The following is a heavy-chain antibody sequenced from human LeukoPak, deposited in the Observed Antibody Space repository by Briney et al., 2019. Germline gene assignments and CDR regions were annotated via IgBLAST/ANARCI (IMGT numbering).Heavy chain of an antibody. J-gene: IGHJ5*02. V-gene: IGHV3-30*18. CDR2: ILYDGSNK. CDR1: GFTFSRYG. CDR3: AKQHRRSGYEVNWFDP. D-gene: IGHD5-12*01. Sequence: GRSLSLSCAAAGFTFSRYGMRWVRQDPGKGLEWVAVILYDGSNKYYEASVKGRFTISRDNSKNTLYLQMNSLRAEDTAVYYCAKQHRRSGYEVNWFDPWGQGTLVTVSS.